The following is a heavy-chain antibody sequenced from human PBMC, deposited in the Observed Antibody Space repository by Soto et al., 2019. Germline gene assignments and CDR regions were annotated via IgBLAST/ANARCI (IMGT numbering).Heavy chain of an antibody. V-gene: IGHV3-23*01. D-gene: IGHD1-1*01. CDR1: GFTLSSYA. CDR3: ANLEVWDYYGMDV. CDR2: ISGSGGST. Sequence: GAALRLSCSASGFTLSSYAMSWVRQAPGKGLEWVSAISGSGGSTYYADSVKGRFTISRDNSKNTLYLQMNSLRAEDTAVYYCANLEVWDYYGMDVWGQGTTVTVSS. J-gene: IGHJ6*02.